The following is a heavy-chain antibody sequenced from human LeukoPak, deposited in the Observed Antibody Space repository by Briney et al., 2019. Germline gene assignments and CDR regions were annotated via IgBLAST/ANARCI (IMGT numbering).Heavy chain of an antibody. J-gene: IGHJ6*03. CDR3: ASSTEGSGSYYTYYYYYYYMDV. D-gene: IGHD3-10*01. Sequence: SETLSLTCTVSGGSISSSTYYWGWIRQPPGKGLEGIGNIYYSRSTTYNVSLKTRVTISLDTSKNQFSLKLSSVTAADTAVYYCASSTEGSGSYYTYYYYYYYMDVWGKGTTVTISS. CDR2: IYYSRST. V-gene: IGHV4-39*01. CDR1: GGSISSSTYY.